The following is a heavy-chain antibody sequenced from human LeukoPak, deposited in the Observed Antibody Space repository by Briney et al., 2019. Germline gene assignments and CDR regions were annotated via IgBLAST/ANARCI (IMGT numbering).Heavy chain of an antibody. CDR1: GGSFSGYY. CDR3: ARLSRKARYCGGDCYLPGYYSDY. V-gene: IGHV4-34*01. D-gene: IGHD2-21*01. CDR2: INHSGST. Sequence: SETLSLTCAVYGGSFSGYYWSWIRQPPGKGLEWIGEINHSGSTNYNPSLKSRVTISVDTSKNQFSLKLSSVTAADTAVYYCARLSRKARYCGGDCYLPGYYSDYWGQGTLVTVSS. J-gene: IGHJ4*02.